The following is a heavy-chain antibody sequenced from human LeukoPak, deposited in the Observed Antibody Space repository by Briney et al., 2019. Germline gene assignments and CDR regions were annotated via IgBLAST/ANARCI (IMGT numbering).Heavy chain of an antibody. CDR1: GYTFTSYD. Sequence: GASVKVSCKASGYTFTSYDINWVRQATGQGLEWMEWMNPNSGNTGYAQKFQGRVTITRNTSISTAYMELSSLRSEDTAVYYCARGFDFWSGYYDWGQGTLVTVSS. D-gene: IGHD3-3*01. CDR2: MNPNSGNT. V-gene: IGHV1-8*03. CDR3: ARGFDFWSGYYD. J-gene: IGHJ1*01.